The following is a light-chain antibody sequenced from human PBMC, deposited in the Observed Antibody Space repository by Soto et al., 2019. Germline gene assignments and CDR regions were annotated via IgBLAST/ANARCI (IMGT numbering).Light chain of an antibody. CDR1: QSISDW. J-gene: IGKJ2*01. V-gene: IGKV1-5*03. CDR2: KAS. Sequence: DIQMTQSPSTLSASVGDRVTITCRASQSISDWLAWYQQTPGKAPKLLIYKASSLQSGVPSRFSGSGSGTEFTLTISSLQPDDFATFYCQQYNSYPYTVGQGTKVDIK. CDR3: QQYNSYPYT.